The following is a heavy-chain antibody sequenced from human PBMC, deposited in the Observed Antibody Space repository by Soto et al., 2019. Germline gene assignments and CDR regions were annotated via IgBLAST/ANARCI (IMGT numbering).Heavy chain of an antibody. CDR1: GFPFSSYW. Sequence: GGSLRLSCAASGFPFSSYWMSWVRQAPGKGLEWVANIKQDGSEKYYVDSVKGRFTISRDNAKNSLYLQMNSLRAEDTAVYYCARDGLLASSGYYRSYYYYGMDVWGQGTTVTVSS. J-gene: IGHJ6*02. CDR3: ARDGLLASSGYYRSYYYYGMDV. D-gene: IGHD3-22*01. V-gene: IGHV3-7*05. CDR2: IKQDGSEK.